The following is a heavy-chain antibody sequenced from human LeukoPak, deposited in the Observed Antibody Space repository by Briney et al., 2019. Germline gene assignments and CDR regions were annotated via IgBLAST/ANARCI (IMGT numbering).Heavy chain of an antibody. CDR3: ARGIAAAGDY. V-gene: IGHV4-61*01. D-gene: IGHD6-13*01. CDR2: IYYSGST. J-gene: IGHJ4*02. Sequence: PSQTLSLTCTVSRGSNSSGRYYWSWIRQPPGKGLEWIGYIYYSGSTNYNPSLKSRVTISVDTSKNQFSLKLSSVTAADTAVYYCARGIAAAGDYWGQGTLVTVSS. CDR1: RGSNSSGRYY.